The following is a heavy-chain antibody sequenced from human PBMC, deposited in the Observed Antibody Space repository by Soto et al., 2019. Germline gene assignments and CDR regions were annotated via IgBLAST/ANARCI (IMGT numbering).Heavy chain of an antibody. D-gene: IGHD6-19*01. Sequence: ASVKVSCKASGGTFSSYAISWVRQAPGQGLEWMGGIIPIFGTANYAQKFQGRVTITADEFTSTAYMALSSLRSEYTAVYYCARVGYRRGWIYYYYGMDVWGQGNTVTVSS. V-gene: IGHV1-69*13. CDR1: GGTFSSYA. CDR2: IIPIFGTA. J-gene: IGHJ6*02. CDR3: ARVGYRRGWIYYYYGMDV.